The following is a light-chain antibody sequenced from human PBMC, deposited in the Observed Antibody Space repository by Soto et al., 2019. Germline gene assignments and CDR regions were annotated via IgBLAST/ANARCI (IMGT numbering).Light chain of an antibody. Sequence: IQVTQAPSSLSASVGDRVTITCRASQDIRDDLGWYQQKPGKAPNLLIYQASRLESGVPSRFSGGGSGTEFALTISSLQPDDFATYYCQEYNTYSRTFGQGTKVDI. CDR3: QEYNTYSRT. V-gene: IGKV1-6*01. J-gene: IGKJ1*01. CDR2: QAS. CDR1: QDIRDD.